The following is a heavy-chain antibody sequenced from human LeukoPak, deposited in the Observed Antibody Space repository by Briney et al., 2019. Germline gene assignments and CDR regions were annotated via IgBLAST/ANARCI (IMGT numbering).Heavy chain of an antibody. Sequence: ASGKVSCKASGYTFTSYGISWVRQAPGQGLEWMGLISVYNGNTNYAQKLQGRVTMTTDTSTTTAYMELRSLRSDDTAVYYCARDLQVVRGVIIVNWFDPWGQGTLVTVSS. V-gene: IGHV1-18*01. CDR1: GYTFTSYG. D-gene: IGHD3-10*01. J-gene: IGHJ5*02. CDR2: ISVYNGNT. CDR3: ARDLQVVRGVIIVNWFDP.